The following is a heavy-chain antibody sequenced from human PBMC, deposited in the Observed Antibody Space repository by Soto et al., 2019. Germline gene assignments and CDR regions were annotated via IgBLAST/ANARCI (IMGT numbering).Heavy chain of an antibody. J-gene: IGHJ4*02. Sequence: PSETLSLTCTVSGGSISSDYWSWIRQPPGKGLEWIGYIYYSGNTNYNPSLKSRVTISVDTSKNQFSLKLSSVTAADTAVYYCARHGWLRIHFDYWGQGTLVTVSS. CDR1: GGSISSDY. V-gene: IGHV4-59*08. D-gene: IGHD5-12*01. CDR2: IYYSGNT. CDR3: ARHGWLRIHFDY.